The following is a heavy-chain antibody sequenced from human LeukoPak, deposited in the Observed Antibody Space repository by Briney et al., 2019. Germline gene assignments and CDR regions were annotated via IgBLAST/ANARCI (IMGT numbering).Heavy chain of an antibody. V-gene: IGHV3-21*01. J-gene: IGHJ4*02. Sequence: GGSLRLSCVASGFTFSSYSMNWVRQAPGKGLEWVSSISSSSSYIYYADSVKGRFTISRDNAKNSLYLQMNSLRAEDTAVYYCARGDSSSWYYFDYWGQGTLVTVSS. CDR3: ARGDSSSWYYFDY. D-gene: IGHD6-13*01. CDR2: ISSSSSYI. CDR1: GFTFSSYS.